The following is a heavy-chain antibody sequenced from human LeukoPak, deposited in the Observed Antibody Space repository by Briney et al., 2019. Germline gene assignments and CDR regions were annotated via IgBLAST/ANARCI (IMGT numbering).Heavy chain of an antibody. D-gene: IGHD2-15*01. J-gene: IGHJ4*02. CDR3: ARDSGIVVVVAAADY. CDR1: GYTFTSYG. Sequence: GASVKVSCKASGYTFTSYGISWVRQAPGQGLEWMGWISACNGNTNYAQNLQGRVTMTTDTSTSTAYMELRSLRSDDTAVYYCARDSGIVVVVAAADYWGQGTLVTVSS. V-gene: IGHV1-18*01. CDR2: ISACNGNT.